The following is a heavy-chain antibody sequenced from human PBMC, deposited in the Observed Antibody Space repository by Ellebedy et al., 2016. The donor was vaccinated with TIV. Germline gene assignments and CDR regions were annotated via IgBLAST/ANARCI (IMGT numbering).Heavy chain of an antibody. CDR3: ARARCSGGSCYVEPGWFDP. D-gene: IGHD2-15*01. J-gene: IGHJ5*02. CDR2: ISSSGSTI. CDR1: GFTFSDYY. V-gene: IGHV3-11*01. Sequence: GESLKISCAASGFTFSDYYMSWIRQAPGKGLEWVSYISSSGSTIYYADSVKGRFTISRDNAKNSLYLQMNSLRAEDTAVYYCARARCSGGSCYVEPGWFDPWGQGTLVTVSS.